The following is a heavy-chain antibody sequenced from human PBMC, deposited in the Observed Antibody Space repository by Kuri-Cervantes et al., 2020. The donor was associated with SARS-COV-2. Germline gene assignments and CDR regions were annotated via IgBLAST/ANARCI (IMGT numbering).Heavy chain of an antibody. V-gene: IGHV2-70*11. Sequence: SGPTLVKPTQTLTLTCTFSGFSLSTSGMCVSWIRQPPGKALEWLARIDWDDDKYCKTSLKTRPTISKDTSKNQVVLTMTSVDPVDTATYYCARIQATTVIADYWGQGTLVTVSS. CDR1: GFSLSTSGMC. J-gene: IGHJ4*02. CDR3: ARIQATTVIADY. D-gene: IGHD4-11*01. CDR2: IDWDDDK.